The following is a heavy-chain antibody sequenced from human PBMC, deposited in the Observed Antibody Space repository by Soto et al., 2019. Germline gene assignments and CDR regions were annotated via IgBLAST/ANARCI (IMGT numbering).Heavy chain of an antibody. D-gene: IGHD3-9*01. CDR3: PRHLYYDILTANTAGGYFYYGMDV. CDR2: ISSSSSYI. Sequence: GGSLRLSCAASGFTISSYSMNWVRQAPGKGLEWVSSISSSSSYIYYADSVKGRFTISRDTAKNSLYLQMNSLRAEDTAVYYCPRHLYYDILTANTAGGYFYYGMDVWGQGPTVTVSS. CDR1: GFTISSYS. V-gene: IGHV3-21*01. J-gene: IGHJ6*02.